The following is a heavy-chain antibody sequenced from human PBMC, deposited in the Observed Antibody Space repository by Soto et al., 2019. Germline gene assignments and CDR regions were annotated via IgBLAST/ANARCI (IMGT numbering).Heavy chain of an antibody. CDR2: ISYDGSNK. CDR1: GFTFSSYA. D-gene: IGHD3-22*01. CDR3: ARDLYYDSSGYPRDDY. Sequence: LRLSCAASGFTFSSYAMHWVRQAPGKGLEWVAVISYDGSNKYYADSVKGRFTISRDNSKNTLYLQMNSLRAEDTAVYYCARDLYYDSSGYPRDDYWGQGTLVTVSS. J-gene: IGHJ4*02. V-gene: IGHV3-30-3*01.